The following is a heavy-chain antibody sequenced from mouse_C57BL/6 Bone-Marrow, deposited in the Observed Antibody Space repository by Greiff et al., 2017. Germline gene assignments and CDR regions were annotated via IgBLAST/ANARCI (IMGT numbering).Heavy chain of an antibody. CDR2: MHPNGGSP. D-gene: IGHD2-4*01. CDR1: GYTFTNYW. Sequence: QVQLQQPGAELVKPGASVKLSCKASGYTFTNYWMHWVKQRPGQGLEWIGMMHPNGGSPDYNEKFKSEATLSVDKSSRTAYMELSSLTSEDSAVYYCARSYDYCDYTMDYWGQGTSVTVSS. V-gene: IGHV1-64*01. J-gene: IGHJ4*01. CDR3: ARSYDYCDYTMDY.